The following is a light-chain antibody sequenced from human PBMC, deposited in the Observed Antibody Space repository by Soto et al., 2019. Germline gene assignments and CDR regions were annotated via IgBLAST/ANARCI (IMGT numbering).Light chain of an antibody. CDR1: QSVSRSF. V-gene: IGKV3-20*01. CDR3: QQYGSSPFT. CDR2: GAS. Sequence: ENLLTQSPGTLSLSPGERATLSCRASQSVSRSFLAWYQQKPGQAPRLLIHGASSRVNGIPDRFSGSGFGKDFTLTISRLEPEDFAVYYCQQYGSSPFTFGGGTRVRIK. J-gene: IGKJ4*01.